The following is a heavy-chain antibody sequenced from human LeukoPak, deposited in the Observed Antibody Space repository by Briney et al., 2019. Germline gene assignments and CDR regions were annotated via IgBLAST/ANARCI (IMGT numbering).Heavy chain of an antibody. CDR3: ARVRFLEWLLIDY. J-gene: IGHJ4*02. D-gene: IGHD3-3*01. CDR1: GGTFSSFA. Sequence: ASVKVSCKASGGTFSSFAISWVRQAPGQGLEWMGGIIPIFGTANYAQKFQGGVTITADESTSTAYMELSSLRSEDTAVYYCARVRFLEWLLIDYWGQGTLVTVSS. V-gene: IGHV1-69*13. CDR2: IIPIFGTA.